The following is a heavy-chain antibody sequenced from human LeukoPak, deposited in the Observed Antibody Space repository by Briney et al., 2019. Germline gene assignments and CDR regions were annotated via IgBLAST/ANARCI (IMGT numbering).Heavy chain of an antibody. D-gene: IGHD3-3*01. CDR2: IIPXFGTA. V-gene: IGHV1-69*05. Sequence: GASVKVSCKASGGTFSSYAISWVRQAPGQGLEWMGGIIPXFGTANYAQKFQGRVTITTDESTSTAYMELSSLRSEDTAVYYCARAPLSITIFGVVTEGFDYWGQGTLVTVSS. CDR1: GGTFSSYA. J-gene: IGHJ4*02. CDR3: ARAPLSITIFGVVTEGFDY.